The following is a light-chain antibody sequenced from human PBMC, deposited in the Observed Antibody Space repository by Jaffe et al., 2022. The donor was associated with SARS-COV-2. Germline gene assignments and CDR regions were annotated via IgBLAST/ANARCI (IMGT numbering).Light chain of an antibody. CDR2: GNF. J-gene: IGLJ3*02. V-gene: IGLV1-40*01. Sequence: QSLLTQPPSVSGAPGQRVTISCTGSSSNIGAGYDVHWYQHLPGTAPKLLIYGNFNRPSGVPDRFSGSRSGTSASLAITGLQPDDEADYYCQSYDDSLSGWVFGGVTKLTVL. CDR3: QSYDDSLSGWV. CDR1: SSNIGAGYD.